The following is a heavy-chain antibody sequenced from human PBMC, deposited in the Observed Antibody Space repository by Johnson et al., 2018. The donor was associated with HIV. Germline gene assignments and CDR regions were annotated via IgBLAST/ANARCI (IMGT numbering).Heavy chain of an antibody. J-gene: IGHJ3*02. CDR2: IYSGDNT. CDR1: GFTVSTNS. V-gene: IGHV3-66*01. Sequence: MQLVESGGGLVQPGGSLRLSCAASGFTVSTNSMSWVRQAPGKGLEWVSVIYSGDNTLYADSVKGRFIVSRDNSKNTLYVQMNSLRAEDTAVYYCAGGVAVAFDIWGPGTIVTVSS. CDR3: AGGVAVAFDI. D-gene: IGHD6-19*01.